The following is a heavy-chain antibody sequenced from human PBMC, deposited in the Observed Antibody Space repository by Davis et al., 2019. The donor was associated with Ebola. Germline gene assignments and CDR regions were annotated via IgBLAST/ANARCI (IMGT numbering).Heavy chain of an antibody. CDR1: GGSIRSSGNY. Sequence: SETLSLTCFVSGGSIRSSGNYWSWIRQHPGKGLEWIGYIYYSGNTYYNPSLKSRLTISVDTSKNQFSLKLSSVTAADTAVYYCAREYYYHMDVWGQGTTVTVSS. V-gene: IGHV4-31*03. J-gene: IGHJ6*02. CDR2: IYYSGNT. CDR3: AREYYYHMDV.